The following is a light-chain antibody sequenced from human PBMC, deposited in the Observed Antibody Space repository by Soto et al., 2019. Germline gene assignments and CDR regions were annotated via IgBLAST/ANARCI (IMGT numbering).Light chain of an antibody. V-gene: IGLV2-14*03. J-gene: IGLJ7*01. CDR1: SSDVGGYNY. CDR3: SSYTSRSTVV. CDR2: NFL. Sequence: QSALTQPASVSGSPGQSITISCTGTSSDVGGYNYVSWYQQHPGKAPKLIIYNFLNRPSGVSNRFSGSKSCNTASLTISWLQAEDEADYYCSSYTSRSTVVFGGGTQLTVL.